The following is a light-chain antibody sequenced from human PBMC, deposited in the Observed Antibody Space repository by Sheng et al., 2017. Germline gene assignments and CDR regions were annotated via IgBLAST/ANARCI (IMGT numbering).Light chain of an antibody. CDR3: CSYTTSTTINFI. CDR2: HVD. CDR1: STDVGAFDY. J-gene: IGLJ1*01. Sequence: QSALTQPASVSGSPGQSISISCIGTSTDVGAFDYVSWYQQKPGEVPKLIVFHVDHRPSGVSSRFSGSKSGNTASLTISGLRAEDDADYYCCSYTTSTTINFIFGTGTRVTVL. V-gene: IGLV2-14*01.